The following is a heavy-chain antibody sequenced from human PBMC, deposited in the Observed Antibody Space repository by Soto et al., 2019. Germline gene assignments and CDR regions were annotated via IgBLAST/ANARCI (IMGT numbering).Heavy chain of an antibody. Sequence: EVHLLESGGGLVLPGGSLRLSCAGSGFTPTTTPLSWVRQTPGKGLEWVTTISGTASRTYYADSVKGRFFISRDNSKNTVTLQMNNLTVDDTAVYYCATSFRYCDNWGQGTRFTVSA. V-gene: IGHV3-23*01. D-gene: IGHD2-15*01. J-gene: IGHJ4*02. CDR2: ISGTASRT. CDR1: GFTPTTTP. CDR3: ATSFRYCDN.